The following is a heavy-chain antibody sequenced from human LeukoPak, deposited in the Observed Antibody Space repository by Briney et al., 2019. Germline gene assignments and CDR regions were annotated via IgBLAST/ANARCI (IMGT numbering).Heavy chain of an antibody. Sequence: GRSLRLSCAASGFTFSSYAMSWVRQAPGKGLQWVAVIWYDGSNKYYTDSVKGRFTISRDNSKNTLYLQMNSLRAEDTAVYYCAREDLAVAGMGYYFDYWGQGSLVTVSS. CDR1: GFTFSSYA. V-gene: IGHV3-33*08. D-gene: IGHD6-19*01. J-gene: IGHJ4*02. CDR2: IWYDGSNK. CDR3: AREDLAVAGMGYYFDY.